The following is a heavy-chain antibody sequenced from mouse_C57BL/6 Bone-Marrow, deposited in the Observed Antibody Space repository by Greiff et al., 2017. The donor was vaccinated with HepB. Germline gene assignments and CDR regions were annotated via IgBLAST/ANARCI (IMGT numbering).Heavy chain of an antibody. CDR1: GYTFTDYY. Sequence: VQLQQSGPELVKPGASVKISCKASGYTFTDYYMNWVKQSHGKSLEWIGDINPNNGGTSYNQKFKGKATLTVDKSSSTAYMELRSLTSEDSAVYYCARWGDGYFLDYWGQGTTLTVSS. D-gene: IGHD2-3*01. CDR2: INPNNGGT. V-gene: IGHV1-26*01. J-gene: IGHJ2*01. CDR3: ARWGDGYFLDY.